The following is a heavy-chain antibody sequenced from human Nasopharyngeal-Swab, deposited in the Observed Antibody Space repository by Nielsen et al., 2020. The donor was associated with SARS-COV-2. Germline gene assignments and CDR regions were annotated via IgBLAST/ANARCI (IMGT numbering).Heavy chain of an antibody. Sequence: ASVKVSCKASGYTFTGYYMHWVRQAPGQGLEWMGWINPNSGGTNYAQKFQGWVTMTRDTSISTAYMELSRLRSDDTAVYYCARGPYYDFWSGYSSYYYMDVWVKGTTVTVSS. CDR2: INPNSGGT. CDR3: ARGPYYDFWSGYSSYYYMDV. V-gene: IGHV1-2*04. CDR1: GYTFTGYY. J-gene: IGHJ6*03. D-gene: IGHD3-3*01.